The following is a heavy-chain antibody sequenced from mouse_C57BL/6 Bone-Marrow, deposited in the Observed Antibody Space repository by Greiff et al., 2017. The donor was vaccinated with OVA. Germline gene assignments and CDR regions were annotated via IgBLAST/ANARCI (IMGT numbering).Heavy chain of an antibody. J-gene: IGHJ2*01. CDR2: IYPGNSDT. CDR3: TPGVPFDY. Sequence: EVQLQQSGTVLARPGASVKMSCKTSGYTFTSYWMHWVKQRPGKGLEWIGAIYPGNSDTSYNQKFKGQAKMTAVTSASTAYMELSSLTNEDSAVYYCTPGVPFDYWGQGTTLTVSS. CDR1: GYTFTSYW. V-gene: IGHV1-5*01.